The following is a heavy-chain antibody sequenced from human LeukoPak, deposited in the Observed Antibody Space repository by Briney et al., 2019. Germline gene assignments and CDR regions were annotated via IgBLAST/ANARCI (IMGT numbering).Heavy chain of an antibody. Sequence: SETLSLTCAVYGGSFSGYYWSWIRQPPGKGLEWIGEINHSGSTNYNPSLKSRVIISVDTSKNQFSLKLSSVTAADTAVYYCARVGYVGVVPAADNWFDPWGQGTLVTVSS. CDR3: ARVGYVGVVPAADNWFDP. V-gene: IGHV4-34*01. J-gene: IGHJ5*02. D-gene: IGHD2-2*01. CDR1: GGSFSGYY. CDR2: INHSGST.